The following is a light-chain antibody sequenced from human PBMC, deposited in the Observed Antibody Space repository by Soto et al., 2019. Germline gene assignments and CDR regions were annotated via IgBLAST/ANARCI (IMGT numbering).Light chain of an antibody. Sequence: EIVLTQSPGTLSLSPGERATLSCRASQSVSSGYFAWYQQKPGQAPRLLIVGASSRATGIPDRFSGGGSGTDFTLTISRLEPEDFALYYCHQYDNSPLTFGGGTKVEIK. CDR1: QSVSSGY. V-gene: IGKV3-20*01. J-gene: IGKJ4*01. CDR2: GAS. CDR3: HQYDNSPLT.